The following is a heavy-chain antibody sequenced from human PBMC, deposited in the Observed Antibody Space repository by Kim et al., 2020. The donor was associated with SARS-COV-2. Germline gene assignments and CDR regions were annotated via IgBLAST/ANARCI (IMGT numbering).Heavy chain of an antibody. Sequence: GGSLRLSCAASGFTFSSYSMNWVRQAPGKGLEWVSSISSSSSYIYYADSVKGRFTISRDNAKNSLYLQMNSLRAEDTAVYYCARAGYYGSGSYYSSHASYGMDVWGQGTTVTVSS. CDR1: GFTFSSYS. CDR2: ISSSSSYI. D-gene: IGHD3-10*01. J-gene: IGHJ6*02. CDR3: ARAGYYGSGSYYSSHASYGMDV. V-gene: IGHV3-21*01.